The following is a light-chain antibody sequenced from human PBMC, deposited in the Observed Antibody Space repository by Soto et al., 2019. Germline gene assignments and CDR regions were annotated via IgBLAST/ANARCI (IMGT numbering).Light chain of an antibody. J-gene: IGKJ2*01. Sequence: DIQMTQSPSTLSASVGDRXTITXXASQSISSWLAWYQQKPGKAPKLLIYKASSLESGVPSRFSGSGSGTEFTLTISSLQPDDFATYYCQQYNSYPYTFGQGTKLEIK. CDR3: QQYNSYPYT. V-gene: IGKV1-5*03. CDR2: KAS. CDR1: QSISSW.